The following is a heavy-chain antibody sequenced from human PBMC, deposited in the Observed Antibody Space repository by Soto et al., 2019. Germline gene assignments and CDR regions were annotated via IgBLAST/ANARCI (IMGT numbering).Heavy chain of an antibody. CDR3: ARDQSRGYYGY. J-gene: IGHJ4*02. CDR2: INPSGGST. Sequence: QVQLVQSGAEVKKPGASVKVSCKASGYTFTSYYMHWVRQAPGQGLEWMGIINPSGGSTSYAQKFQSRVPMTRDTSTSTVYRELSSLRSEDTAVYYCARDQSRGYYGYWGQGTLVTVSS. CDR1: GYTFTSYY. V-gene: IGHV1-46*01. D-gene: IGHD3-22*01.